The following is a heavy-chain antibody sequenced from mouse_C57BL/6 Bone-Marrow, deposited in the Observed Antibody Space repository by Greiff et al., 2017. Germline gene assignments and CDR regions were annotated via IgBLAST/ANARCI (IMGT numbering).Heavy chain of an antibody. CDR2: IWRGGST. CDR3: AKRDYDGRYYYAMDY. V-gene: IGHV2-5*01. Sequence: VQLQQSGPGLVQPSQSLSITCTVSGFSLTSYGVHWVRQSPGKGLEWLGVIWRGGSTDYNAAFMSRLSITKDNSKSQVFFKMNSLQADDTAIYYCAKRDYDGRYYYAMDYWGQGTSVTVSS. J-gene: IGHJ4*01. D-gene: IGHD2-4*01. CDR1: GFSLTSYG.